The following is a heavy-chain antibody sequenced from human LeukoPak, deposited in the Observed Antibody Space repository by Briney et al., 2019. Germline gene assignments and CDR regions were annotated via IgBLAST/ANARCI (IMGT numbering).Heavy chain of an antibody. CDR3: AKDSRTTYDSSWLYYFDS. D-gene: IGHD6-13*01. CDR2: IRYDGNNK. J-gene: IGHJ4*02. CDR1: GFTFSSYG. V-gene: IGHV3-30*02. Sequence: PGGSLRLSCAAFGFTFSSYGMHWVRQAPGKGLDWVAFIRYDGNNKYYADSVKGRFTISRDNSKNTLYLQMNRLRAEDTAVYYCAKDSRTTYDSSWLYYFDSWGQGTLVTVSS.